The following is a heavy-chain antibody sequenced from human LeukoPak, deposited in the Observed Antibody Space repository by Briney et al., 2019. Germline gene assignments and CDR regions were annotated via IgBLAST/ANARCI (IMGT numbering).Heavy chain of an antibody. Sequence: GGSLRLSCIASGFALSIYGMHWVRQAPGKGLDWVAFVRYDGSNEYYADSVKGRFTISRDNSKNTLYLQMNSLRVEDTAVYSCARESNGGYSSGGPKYWGLGTLVTVSS. J-gene: IGHJ4*02. CDR3: ARESNGGYSSGGPKY. D-gene: IGHD5-12*01. CDR1: GFALSIYG. V-gene: IGHV3-30*02. CDR2: VRYDGSNE.